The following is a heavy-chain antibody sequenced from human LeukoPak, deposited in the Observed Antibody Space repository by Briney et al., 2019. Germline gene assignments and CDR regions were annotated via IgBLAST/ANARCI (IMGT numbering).Heavy chain of an antibody. CDR1: GYSFTNYG. CDR3: ASSYWGHDAFDI. Sequence: ASVKVSCKASGYSFTNYGITWVRQAPGQGLEWMGWISAYNGHTNYAQKLQGRVSMTTDTSTSTAYMELSSLRSEDTAVYYCASSYWGHDAFDIWGQGTMVTVSS. J-gene: IGHJ3*02. V-gene: IGHV1-18*01. D-gene: IGHD7-27*01. CDR2: ISAYNGHT.